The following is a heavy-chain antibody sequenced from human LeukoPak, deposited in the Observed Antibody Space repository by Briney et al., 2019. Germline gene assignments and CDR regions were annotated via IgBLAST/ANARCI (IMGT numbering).Heavy chain of an antibody. CDR2: IYPGKNT. Sequence: PSETLSLTSTVSSGSTYTFHWRWLRHPAGQGLVWIMRIYPGKNTNFKPSLMSRTIISIDTSKNPFSVKLSPETAADAAIYYCARTLHPPNLNWYFDYWGQGILVTVSS. D-gene: IGHD1-1*01. J-gene: IGHJ4*02. CDR3: ARTLHPPNLNWYFDY. V-gene: IGHV4-4*07. CDR1: SGSTYTFH.